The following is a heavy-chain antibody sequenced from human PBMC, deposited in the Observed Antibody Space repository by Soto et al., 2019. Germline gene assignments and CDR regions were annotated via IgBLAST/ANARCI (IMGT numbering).Heavy chain of an antibody. J-gene: IGHJ4*02. D-gene: IGHD4-17*01. CDR3: ARGDGDYDY. Sequence: SETLSLTCTVSGGSISSSSYYWGWIRQPPGKGLEWIGSIYYSGSTYYNPSLKSRVTISVDTSKNQFSLKLSSVTAADTAVYYCARGDGDYDYWGQGTLVTVSS. V-gene: IGHV4-39*01. CDR2: IYYSGST. CDR1: GGSISSSSYY.